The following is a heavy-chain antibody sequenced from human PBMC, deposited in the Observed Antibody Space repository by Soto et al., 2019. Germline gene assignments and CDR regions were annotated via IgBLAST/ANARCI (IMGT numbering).Heavy chain of an antibody. D-gene: IGHD2-15*01. CDR3: AAAPGY. J-gene: IGHJ4*02. Sequence: QVQLQESGPGLVKPSETLSLTCTVSGGSISNYYWSWVRQPPGKGLEWIGYIYDSGSTNYNPSLKSRVTISVDTSKNQFSLRLTSGTAADTAVYYCAAAPGYWGQGTLVTVSS. V-gene: IGHV4-59*01. CDR1: GGSISNYY. CDR2: IYDSGST.